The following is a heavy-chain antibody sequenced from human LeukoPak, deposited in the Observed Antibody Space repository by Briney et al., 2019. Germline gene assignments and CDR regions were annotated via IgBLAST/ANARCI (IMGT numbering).Heavy chain of an antibody. V-gene: IGHV4-4*07. J-gene: IGHJ6*03. CDR3: ARGYFSSTSCYTNYYMDV. CDR2: IYTSGST. Sequence: SETLSLTCTVSGGSISSYYWSWIRQPAGKGLEWIGRIYTSGSTNYNPSLKSRVTMSVDTSKNQFSLKLSSVTAADTAVYYCARGYFSSTSCYTNYYMDVWGKGTTVTVSS. CDR1: GGSISSYY. D-gene: IGHD2-2*02.